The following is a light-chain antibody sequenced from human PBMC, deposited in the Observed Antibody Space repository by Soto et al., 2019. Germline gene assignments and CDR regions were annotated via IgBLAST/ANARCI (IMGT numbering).Light chain of an antibody. Sequence: QSVLAQPPSASGTPGQRVAISCSGSSSNIGSNTVNWYQQVPQTAPKLLIYSNNQRPSGVPDRFSGSKSGTSASLAISGLQSEDEADYYCAAWDDSLHGFYVFGTGTKVTVL. V-gene: IGLV1-44*01. J-gene: IGLJ1*01. CDR3: AAWDDSLHGFYV. CDR1: SSNIGSNT. CDR2: SNN.